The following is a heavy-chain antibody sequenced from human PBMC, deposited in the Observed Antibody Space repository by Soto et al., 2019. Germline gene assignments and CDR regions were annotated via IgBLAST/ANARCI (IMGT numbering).Heavy chain of an antibody. Sequence: QVQLVESGGGLVKPGGSLRLSCVASGFTFSDYYMSWIRQAPGKGLEWVSYISNSGHAIYYADSVKGRFTVSRDNSNXSMSLQMDSLRADDTAIYYCARDARYASSSYGFDVWGQGTTVSVSS. CDR2: ISNSGHAI. J-gene: IGHJ6*02. V-gene: IGHV3-11*01. CDR3: ARDARYASSSYGFDV. D-gene: IGHD6-13*01. CDR1: GFTFSDYY.